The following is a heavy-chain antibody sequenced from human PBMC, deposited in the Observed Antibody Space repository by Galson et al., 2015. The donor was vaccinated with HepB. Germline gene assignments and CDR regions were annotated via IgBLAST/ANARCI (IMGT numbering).Heavy chain of an antibody. CDR2: FSAHSGNT. J-gene: IGHJ3*02. CDR3: ARHSLVSVDALDI. D-gene: IGHD2-21*01. CDR1: RYTFTDYD. Sequence: SVKVSCKASRYTFTDYDISWVRQAPGQGLEWLGWFSAHSGNTKYAQKFQGRVAMTRDTSTSTAYVELRSLRSDDTAIYYWARHSLVSVDALDIWGQGTMVTVSS. V-gene: IGHV1-18*01.